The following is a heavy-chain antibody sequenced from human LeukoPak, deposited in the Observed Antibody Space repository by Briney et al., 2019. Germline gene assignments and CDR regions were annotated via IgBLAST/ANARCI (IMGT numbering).Heavy chain of an antibody. CDR1: GFTFRDYY. V-gene: IGHV3-11*04. CDR3: ARTRQTNLTGSGWFDP. J-gene: IGHJ5*02. D-gene: IGHD3-9*01. Sequence: GGSLRLSCAASGFTFRDYYMSWIRQAPGKGLEWVSYISSSGDTIYNADSVKGRFTISRDNAKNSLFLQMNSLRAEDTAVYYCARTRQTNLTGSGWFDPWGQGTLVTVSS. CDR2: ISSSGDTI.